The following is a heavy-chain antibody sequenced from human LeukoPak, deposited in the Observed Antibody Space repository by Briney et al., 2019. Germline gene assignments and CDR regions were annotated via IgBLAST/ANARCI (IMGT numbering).Heavy chain of an antibody. V-gene: IGHV4-34*01. CDR3: TRSGYSDDY. D-gene: IGHD3-22*01. Sequence: SETLSLTCAVYGGSFSGYYWSWIRQPPGKGLEWIGEINHSGSTNYNPSLKSRVTISVDTSKNQFSLKLSSVTAADTAVCYCTRSGYSDDYWGQGTLVTVSS. CDR2: INHSGST. J-gene: IGHJ4*02. CDR1: GGSFSGYY.